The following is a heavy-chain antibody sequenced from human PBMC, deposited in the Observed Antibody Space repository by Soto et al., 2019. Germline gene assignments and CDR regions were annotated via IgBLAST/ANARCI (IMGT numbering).Heavy chain of an antibody. CDR3: ARDLVLLWFGESNDAFDI. J-gene: IGHJ3*02. Sequence: SCASSWARQAKEQGLEWMGWISAYNGNTNYAQKLQGRVTMTTDTSTSTAYMELRSLRPDDTAVYYCARDLVLLWFGESNDAFDIWGQGTMVTVSS. D-gene: IGHD3-10*01. CDR1: SCA. V-gene: IGHV1-18*01. CDR2: ISAYNGNT.